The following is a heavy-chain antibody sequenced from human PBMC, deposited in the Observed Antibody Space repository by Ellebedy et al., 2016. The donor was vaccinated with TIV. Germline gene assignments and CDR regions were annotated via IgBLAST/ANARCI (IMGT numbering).Heavy chain of an antibody. CDR1: GGSISSGGYS. D-gene: IGHD3-22*01. CDR2: ICYNGST. CDR3: ARFLYYYDSTDYYYSPFDY. Sequence: SETLSLXXSVSGGSISSGGYSWSWIRQHPGKGLEWIGYICYNGSTYYNPSLKSRASISGDTSKNQFSLKLSSVTAADTAVYYCARFLYYYDSTDYYYSPFDYWGQGTLVTVSS. V-gene: IGHV4-31*03. J-gene: IGHJ4*02.